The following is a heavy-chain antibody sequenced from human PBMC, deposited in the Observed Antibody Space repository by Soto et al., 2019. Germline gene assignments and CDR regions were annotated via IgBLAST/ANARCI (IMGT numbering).Heavy chain of an antibody. V-gene: IGHV5-51*01. CDR1: GYSFTSYW. CDR3: ARRGVIAVDDLNNSGTGMDV. Sequence: GESLKISCKGSGYSFTSYWIGWVRQMPGKGLEWMGIIYPGDSDTRYSPSFQGQVTISADKSISTAYLQWSSLKASDTAMYYCARRGVIAVDDLNNSGTGMDVWGQGTTVTVSS. CDR2: IYPGDSDT. D-gene: IGHD6-19*01. J-gene: IGHJ6*02.